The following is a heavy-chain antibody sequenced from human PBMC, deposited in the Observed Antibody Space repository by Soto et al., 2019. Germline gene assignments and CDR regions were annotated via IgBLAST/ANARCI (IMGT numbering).Heavy chain of an antibody. CDR1: GFTFSSYW. CDR2: VKYDGSQT. Sequence: VGSLRLSCADSGFTFSSYWMSWVRQAPGQGLEWVANVKYDGSQTYYVGSVKGRFTISRDNAKNSLYLQMNSLRTEDTAVYYCTRDFQGPLDYGMDVWGQGTTVTVSS. V-gene: IGHV3-7*01. D-gene: IGHD1-1*01. CDR3: TRDFQGPLDYGMDV. J-gene: IGHJ6*02.